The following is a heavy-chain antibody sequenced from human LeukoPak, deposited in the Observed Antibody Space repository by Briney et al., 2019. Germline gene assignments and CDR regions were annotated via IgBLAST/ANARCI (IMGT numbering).Heavy chain of an antibody. CDR3: ARDGVNIVVVPAAIEYSWFDP. Sequence: GGSLRLSCAASGFTFSSYSMNWVRQAPGKGLEWVSSISSSSSYIYYADSVKGRFTISRDNAKNSLYLQMNSLRAEDTAVYYCARDGVNIVVVPAAIEYSWFDPWGQGTLVTVSS. V-gene: IGHV3-21*01. CDR2: ISSSSSYI. CDR1: GFTFSSYS. D-gene: IGHD2-2*02. J-gene: IGHJ5*02.